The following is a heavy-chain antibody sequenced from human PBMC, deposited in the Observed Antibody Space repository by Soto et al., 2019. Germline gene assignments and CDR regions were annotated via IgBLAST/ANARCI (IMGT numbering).Heavy chain of an antibody. V-gene: IGHV3-64*01. CDR1: GFTFSSYD. CDR2: ISSNGGTT. Sequence: EVQLAESGGGMVQPGGSLRLSCVASGFTFSSYDMHWVRQAPGKGLEYVSSISSNGGTTYYGNSVKGRFTISRDNSKNTRYLQMGSLRAEARAVYYCVRRVSGTYDYWGQGTLVTVSS. CDR3: VRRVSGTYDY. J-gene: IGHJ4*02. D-gene: IGHD3-10*01.